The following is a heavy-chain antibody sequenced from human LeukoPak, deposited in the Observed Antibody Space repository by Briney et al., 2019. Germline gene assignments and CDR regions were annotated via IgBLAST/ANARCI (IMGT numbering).Heavy chain of an antibody. CDR3: ARDRYDSSGYYFNGNRNFDY. V-gene: IGHV4-38-2*02. CDR2: IYHSGST. J-gene: IGHJ4*02. Sequence: PSETLSLTRTVSGYSISSGYYWGWIRQPPGKGLEWIGSIYHSGSTYYNPSLKSRVTISVDTSKNQFSLKLSSVTAADTAVYYCARDRYDSSGYYFNGNRNFDYWGQGTLVTVSS. CDR1: GYSISSGYY. D-gene: IGHD3-22*01.